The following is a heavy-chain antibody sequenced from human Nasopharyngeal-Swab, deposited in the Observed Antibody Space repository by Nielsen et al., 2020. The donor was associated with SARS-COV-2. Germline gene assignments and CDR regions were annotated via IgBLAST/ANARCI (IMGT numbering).Heavy chain of an antibody. D-gene: IGHD3-10*01. Sequence: VRQMPGKGLVWVSRINSDGSSTSYADSVKGRFTISRDNAKNTLYLQMNSLRAEDTAVYYCARRITMVQGVIAVPIYYYYGMDVWGQGTTVTVSS. V-gene: IGHV3-74*01. CDR3: ARRITMVQGVIAVPIYYYYGMDV. CDR2: INSDGSST. J-gene: IGHJ6*02.